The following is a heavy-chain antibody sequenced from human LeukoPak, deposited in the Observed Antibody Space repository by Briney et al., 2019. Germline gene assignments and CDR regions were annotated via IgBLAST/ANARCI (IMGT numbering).Heavy chain of an antibody. Sequence: GGSLRLSCAASGFTFSDSYMTWVRQAPGKGVEWVAYISGSGHDINYSESAKGRFTISRDNAKNSLYLQMNSLRAEDTAVYYCARDQSARQGDWFDPWGQGTLVTVSS. D-gene: IGHD6-25*01. CDR3: ARDQSARQGDWFDP. CDR1: GFTFSDSY. J-gene: IGHJ5*02. CDR2: ISGSGHDI. V-gene: IGHV3-11*01.